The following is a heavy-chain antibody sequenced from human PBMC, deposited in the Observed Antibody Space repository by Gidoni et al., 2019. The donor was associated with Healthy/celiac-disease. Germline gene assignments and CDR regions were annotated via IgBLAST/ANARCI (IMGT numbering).Heavy chain of an antibody. V-gene: IGHV3-72*01. CDR2: TRNKANSYTT. CDR1: GFTFSDHY. Sequence: EVQMVESGGGLVQPGGSLRLSCAASGFTFSDHYMDWVRQAPGTGLEWVGRTRNKANSYTTEYAASVKGRFTISRDDSKNSLYLQMNSLKTEDTAVYYCARDGELGMDVWGQGTTVTVSS. CDR3: ARDGELGMDV. J-gene: IGHJ6*02. D-gene: IGHD1-7*01.